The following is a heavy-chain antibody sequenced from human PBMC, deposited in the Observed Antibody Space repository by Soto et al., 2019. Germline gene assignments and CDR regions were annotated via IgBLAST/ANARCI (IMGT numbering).Heavy chain of an antibody. CDR1: EYSFTKYW. Sequence: GETLKISCKGSEYSFTKYWISWVRQMPGKGLEWMGKIDPSDSQTNYSPSFQGHVTISADKSINTAYLQWSSLKASDTAMYYCTRALSAHCSHCGLDVWGQGTTVTVSS. CDR2: IDPSDSQT. D-gene: IGHD2-21*02. J-gene: IGHJ6*02. CDR3: TRALSAHCSHCGLDV. V-gene: IGHV5-10-1*01.